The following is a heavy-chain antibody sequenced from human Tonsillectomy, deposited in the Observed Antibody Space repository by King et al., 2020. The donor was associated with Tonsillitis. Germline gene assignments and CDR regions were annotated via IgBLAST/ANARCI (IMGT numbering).Heavy chain of an antibody. D-gene: IGHD1-1*01. CDR2: IYYSGST. Sequence: VQLQESGPGLVKPSETLSLTCTVSGGSISSYYWSWIRQPPGKGLKWIGYIYYSGSTNYNPSLKSRVTISVDTSKNQFSLKLSSVTAADTAVYYCAREDNYYFDYWGQGTLVTVSS. J-gene: IGHJ4*02. CDR3: AREDNYYFDY. V-gene: IGHV4-59*01. CDR1: GGSISSYY.